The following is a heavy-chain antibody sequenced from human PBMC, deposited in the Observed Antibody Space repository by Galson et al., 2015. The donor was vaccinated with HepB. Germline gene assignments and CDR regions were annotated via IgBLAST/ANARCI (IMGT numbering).Heavy chain of an antibody. CDR1: GFTFSSYG. CDR2: IWYDGSNK. J-gene: IGHJ4*02. V-gene: IGHV3-33*01. CDR3: ARELYDSSGYPFDY. D-gene: IGHD3-22*01. Sequence: SLRLSCAASGFTFSSYGMHWVRQAPGKGLEWVAVIWYDGSNKYYADSVKGRFTISRDNSKNTVYLQMNSLRAEDTAVYYCARELYDSSGYPFDYWGQGTLVTVS.